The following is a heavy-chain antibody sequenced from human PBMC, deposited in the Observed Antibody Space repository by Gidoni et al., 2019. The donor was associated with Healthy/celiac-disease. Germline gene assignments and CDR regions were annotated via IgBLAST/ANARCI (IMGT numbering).Heavy chain of an antibody. CDR2: INPSGGST. J-gene: IGHJ5*02. Sequence: FTSYYMHWVRQAPGQGLEWMGIINPSGGSTSYAQKFQGRVTMTRDTSTSTVYMELSSLRSEDTAVYYCARDGRIAAAGNTDRVHWFDPWGQGTLVTVSS. CDR1: FTSYY. CDR3: ARDGRIAAAGNTDRVHWFDP. V-gene: IGHV1-46*01. D-gene: IGHD6-13*01.